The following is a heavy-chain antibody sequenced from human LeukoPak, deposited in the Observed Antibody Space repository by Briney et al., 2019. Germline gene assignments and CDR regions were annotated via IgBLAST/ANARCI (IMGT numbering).Heavy chain of an antibody. J-gene: IGHJ6*03. V-gene: IGHV1-8*01. CDR1: GYTFTSYD. CDR2: MNPNSGNT. Sequence: ASVKVSCKASGYTFTSYDTNWVRQATGQGLEWMGWMNPNSGNTGYAQKFQGRVTMTRNTSISTAYMELSSLRSEDTAVYYCAKGGSSWLIYYYYYYMDVWGKGTTVTISS. CDR3: AKGGSSWLIYYYYYYMDV. D-gene: IGHD6-13*01.